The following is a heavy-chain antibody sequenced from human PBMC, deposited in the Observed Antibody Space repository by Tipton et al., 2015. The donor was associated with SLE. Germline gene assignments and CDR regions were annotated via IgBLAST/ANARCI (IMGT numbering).Heavy chain of an antibody. CDR3: ARLDGDFDY. J-gene: IGHJ4*02. V-gene: IGHV4-38-2*01. Sequence: TLSLTCAVSGYSISSGHYWGWIRQPPGKGLEWIGSISHSGNTYYNPSLKSRVSMSIDTSKNQVFLRLSSVTAADTAVYYCARLDGDFDYWGQGTLVTVSS. D-gene: IGHD4-17*01. CDR2: ISHSGNT. CDR1: GYSISSGHY.